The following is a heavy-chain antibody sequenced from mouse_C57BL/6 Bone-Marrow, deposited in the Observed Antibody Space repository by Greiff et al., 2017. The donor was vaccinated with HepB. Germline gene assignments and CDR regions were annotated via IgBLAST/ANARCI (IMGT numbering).Heavy chain of an antibody. D-gene: IGHD1-1*01. Sequence: EVMLVESGGGLVKPGGSLKLSCAASGFTFSDYGMHWVRQAPEKGLEWVAYISSGSSTIYYADTVKGRFTISRDNAKNTLFLQMTSLRSEDTAMYYCARGIYYGSSYAMDYWGQGTSVTVSS. V-gene: IGHV5-17*01. J-gene: IGHJ4*01. CDR1: GFTFSDYG. CDR3: ARGIYYGSSYAMDY. CDR2: ISSGSSTI.